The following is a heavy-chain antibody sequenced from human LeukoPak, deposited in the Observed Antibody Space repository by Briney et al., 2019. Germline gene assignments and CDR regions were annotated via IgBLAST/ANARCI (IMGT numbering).Heavy chain of an antibody. V-gene: IGHV3-74*01. D-gene: IGHD2-8*02. CDR3: ARDSDSCTGGSCSFDY. CDR2: IKSDGSSR. J-gene: IGHJ4*02. Sequence: PGGSLRLSCAASGFTFSSYWMHWVRQAPGKGLVWVSRIKSDGSSRSYADSVKGRFTISRDNAKNTLYLQMSSLRAEDTAVYYCARDSDSCTGGSCSFDYWGQGTLVTVSS. CDR1: GFTFSSYW.